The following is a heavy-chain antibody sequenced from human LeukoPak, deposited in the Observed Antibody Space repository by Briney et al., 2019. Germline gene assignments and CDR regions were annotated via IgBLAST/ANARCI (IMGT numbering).Heavy chain of an antibody. D-gene: IGHD3-22*01. CDR2: INPSGGST. J-gene: IGHJ4*02. V-gene: IGHV1-46*01. CDR1: GYTFTSYY. CDR3: ARAPYYYDSSGYYEGFLNSYYYFDY. Sequence: ASVKVSCKASGYTFTSYYMHWVRQAPGQGLEWMGIINPSGGSTSYAQKFQGRVTMTRDTSTSTVYMELSSLRSEDTAVYYCARAPYYYDSSGYYEGFLNSYYYFDYWGQGTLVTVSS.